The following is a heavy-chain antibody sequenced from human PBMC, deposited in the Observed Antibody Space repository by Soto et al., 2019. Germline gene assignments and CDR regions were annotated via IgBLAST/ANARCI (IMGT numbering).Heavy chain of an antibody. V-gene: IGHV4-30-4*01. CDR2: IYYSGST. J-gene: IGHJ3*02. Sequence: PSETLSLTCTVSGCSINSGDYYWSWLRQPPGKGLEWIRYIYYSGSTYHNPSLKSRINISVDTSKNQFSLKLSSVTAADTAVYYCATVPTYYYDRSGYANAFDMWGQGTMVTVSS. CDR3: ATVPTYYYDRSGYANAFDM. D-gene: IGHD3-22*01. CDR1: GCSINSGDYY.